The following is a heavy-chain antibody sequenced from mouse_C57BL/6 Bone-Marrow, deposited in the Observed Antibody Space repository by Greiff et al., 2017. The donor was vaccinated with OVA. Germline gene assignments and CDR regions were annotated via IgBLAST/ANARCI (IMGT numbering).Heavy chain of an antibody. J-gene: IGHJ3*01. CDR3: ARHYYYGSSYFAY. Sequence: VKLQESGPELVKPGASVKISCKASGYTFTDYYINWVKQRPGQGLEWIGWIFPGSGSTYYNEKFKGKATLTVDNSYSTAYMLLSSLTSEDSAVYFCARHYYYGSSYFAYWGQGTLVTVSA. V-gene: IGHV1-75*01. CDR2: IFPGSGST. CDR1: GYTFTDYY. D-gene: IGHD1-1*01.